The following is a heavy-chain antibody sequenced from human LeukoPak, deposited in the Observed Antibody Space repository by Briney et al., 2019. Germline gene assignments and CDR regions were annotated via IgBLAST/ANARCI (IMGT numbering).Heavy chain of an antibody. CDR1: GGSISSYY. CDR3: ARIGGSWTGAEYFQH. Sequence: PSETLSLTCTVPGGSISSYYWSWIRQPPGKGLEWIGYIYYSGSTNYNPSLKSRVTISVDTSKNQFSLKLSSVTAADTAVYYCARIGGSWTGAEYFQHWGQGTLVTVSS. V-gene: IGHV4-59*08. D-gene: IGHD3/OR15-3a*01. CDR2: IYYSGST. J-gene: IGHJ1*01.